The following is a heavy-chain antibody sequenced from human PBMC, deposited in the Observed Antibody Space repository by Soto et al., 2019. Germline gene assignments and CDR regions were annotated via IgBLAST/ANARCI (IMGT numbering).Heavy chain of an antibody. CDR2: IYNSGST. CDR3: AGSPYGEYVTFDY. V-gene: IGHV4-59*08. CDR1: GGSISGYY. Sequence: SETLSLTCTVPGGSISGYYWIWMRQPPGKGLEWIGYIYNSGSTNYNPALKSRVTISVDTSKNQFSLKLSSVTAADTAVYYCAGSPYGEYVTFDYWGQGTLVTVYS. D-gene: IGHD4-17*01. J-gene: IGHJ4*02.